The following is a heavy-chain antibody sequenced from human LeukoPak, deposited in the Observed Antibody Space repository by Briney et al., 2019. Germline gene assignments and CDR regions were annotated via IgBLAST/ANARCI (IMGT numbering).Heavy chain of an antibody. V-gene: IGHV3-23*01. Sequence: GGSLRLSCAASGFTFSSYAMSWVRQAPGKGVEWVSAISGSLASTHYAHSLKGRFTISIDNSKNTLYLQLNSLRAEDTAVYYCAKNWVASSWFNWFDPWGQGTLVTVSS. CDR2: ISGSLAST. CDR3: AKNWVASSWFNWFDP. J-gene: IGHJ5*02. D-gene: IGHD6-13*01. CDR1: GFTFSSYA.